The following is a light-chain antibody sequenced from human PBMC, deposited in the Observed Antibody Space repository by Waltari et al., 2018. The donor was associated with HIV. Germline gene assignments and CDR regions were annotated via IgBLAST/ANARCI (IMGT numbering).Light chain of an antibody. CDR1: ALQKRF. Sequence: SYDLTQPPSVSVSQGQTARITCSGDALQKRFAYWYQQRSGRAPVLVIYEDSTRPSGIPERFSATNSGTVATLTISGAQVDDEADYYCYSIDGSGHYRVFGGGTKLTVL. CDR3: YSIDGSGHYRV. V-gene: IGLV3-10*01. CDR2: EDS. J-gene: IGLJ2*01.